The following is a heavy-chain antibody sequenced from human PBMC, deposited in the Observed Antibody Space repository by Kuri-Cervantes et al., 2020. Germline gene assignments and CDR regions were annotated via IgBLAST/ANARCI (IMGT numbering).Heavy chain of an antibody. V-gene: IGHV3-21*04. CDR1: GFTFSSYS. J-gene: IGHJ4*02. D-gene: IGHD3-10*01. CDR2: ISSSSSYI. Sequence: GGSLRLSCAASGFTFSSYSMNWVRQAPGKGLEWVSSISSSSSYIYYADSVKGRFTISRDNSNDTVYLQVNSLRAEDTAIYYCGRVRTMLREIDCWGQGTLVTVSS. CDR3: GRVRTMLREIDC.